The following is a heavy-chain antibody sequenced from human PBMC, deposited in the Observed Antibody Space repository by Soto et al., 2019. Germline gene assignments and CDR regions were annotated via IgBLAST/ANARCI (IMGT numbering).Heavy chain of an antibody. J-gene: IGHJ2*01. V-gene: IGHV5-51*01. CDR3: ARLDVVVVPAAKFDL. CDR1: GYRFSSYW. D-gene: IGHD2-2*01. Sequence: PGESLKISCQGSGYRFSSYWIVWVRQMPGKGLEWMGIIYPGDSDIRYSPSFQGQVTISADKSISAAYLQWGSLKASDTAMYYCARLDVVVVPAAKFDLWGRGTLVTVS. CDR2: IYPGDSDI.